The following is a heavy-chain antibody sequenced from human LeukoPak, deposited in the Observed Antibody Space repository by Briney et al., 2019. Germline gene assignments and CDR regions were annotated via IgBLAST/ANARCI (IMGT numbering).Heavy chain of an antibody. Sequence: PSGTLSLTCTASGCSISSYYWSWIRQPPGKGLEWIGYIYYSGSTKYNTSLKSRVTISVDTSTTQSSLKLSSVTAAATAVYYCARAVSKAEFFDSPGSFQTWGQGTLVTVSS. CDR2: IYYSGST. D-gene: IGHD3/OR15-3a*01. V-gene: IGHV4-59*01. CDR1: GCSISSYY. CDR3: ARAVSKAEFFDSPGSFQT. J-gene: IGHJ1*01.